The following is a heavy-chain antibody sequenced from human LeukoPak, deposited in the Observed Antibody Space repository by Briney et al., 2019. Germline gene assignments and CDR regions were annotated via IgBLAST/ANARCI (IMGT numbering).Heavy chain of an antibody. Sequence: SETLSLTCTVSGGSISSYYWSWIRQPPGKGLEWIGYVYYSGSTNYNPSLKSRVTISVDTSKNQFSLKLSSVTAADTAVYYCARQPFGGVIDPFDYWGQGTLVTVSS. D-gene: IGHD3-16*02. J-gene: IGHJ4*02. CDR2: VYYSGST. CDR1: GGSISSYY. CDR3: ARQPFGGVIDPFDY. V-gene: IGHV4-59*08.